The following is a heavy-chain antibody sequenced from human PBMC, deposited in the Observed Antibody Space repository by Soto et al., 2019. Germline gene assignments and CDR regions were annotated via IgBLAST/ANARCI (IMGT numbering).Heavy chain of an antibody. Sequence: QLQLQESGPGLVKPSETLSLTCTVSGGSISSSSYYWGWIRQPPGKGLEWIGSIYYSGSNYYNPALKSRGTMSVDTAKNKFSMKLSSVTAAEPAVYYCAITATVWCIAAWDAFDIWGQGTMVTVSS. CDR2: IYYSGSN. CDR1: GGSISSSSYY. V-gene: IGHV4-39*01. CDR3: AITATVWCIAAWDAFDI. J-gene: IGHJ3*02. D-gene: IGHD6-6*01.